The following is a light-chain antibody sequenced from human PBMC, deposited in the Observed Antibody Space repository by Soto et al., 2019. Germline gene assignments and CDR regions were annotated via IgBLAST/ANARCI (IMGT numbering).Light chain of an antibody. CDR2: GAS. V-gene: IGKV3-20*01. Sequence: PGEGATLSCRASQSVSTYLAWYPQRPGQAPLFLISGASCRATGIPDRFSDCGSRTDFTLTRTRLETAEFALYSCKVHGDSPRTFGRGNKVAIK. CDR1: QSVSTY. CDR3: KVHGDSPRT. J-gene: IGKJ4*02.